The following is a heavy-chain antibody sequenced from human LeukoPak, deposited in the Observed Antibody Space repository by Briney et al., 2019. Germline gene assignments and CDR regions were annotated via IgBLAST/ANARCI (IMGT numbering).Heavy chain of an antibody. J-gene: IGHJ4*02. CDR3: ARQDPYYDFWSGSASPYFDY. CDR1: GGSFSGYY. V-gene: IGHV4-59*08. CDR2: IYYSGST. D-gene: IGHD3-3*01. Sequence: PSETLSLTCAVYGGSFSGYYWSWIRQPPGKGLEWIGYIYYSGSTNYNPSLKSRVTISVDTSKNQFSLKLSSVTAADTAVYYCARQDPYYDFWSGSASPYFDYWGQGTLVTVSS.